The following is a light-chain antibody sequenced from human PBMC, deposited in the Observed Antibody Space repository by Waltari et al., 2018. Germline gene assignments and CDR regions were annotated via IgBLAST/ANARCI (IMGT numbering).Light chain of an antibody. CDR3: QQYNSYSLWT. CDR1: QGVNSW. CDR2: KAS. V-gene: IGKV1-5*03. Sequence: DIQMTQSPSTLSASIGYRVTITCRASQGVNSWLAWYQQKPGKAPKLLIYKASNLDSGVPSRFSGGGSGTEFTLTISSLQPDDFATYYCQQYNSYSLWTFGQGTKVEIK. J-gene: IGKJ1*01.